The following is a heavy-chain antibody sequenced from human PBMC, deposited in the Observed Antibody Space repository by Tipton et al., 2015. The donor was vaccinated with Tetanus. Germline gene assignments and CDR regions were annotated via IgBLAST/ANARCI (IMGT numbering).Heavy chain of an antibody. D-gene: IGHD2-8*01. CDR2: IYYTGNT. V-gene: IGHV4-31*03. CDR1: GASISSGGYF. J-gene: IGHJ5*02. Sequence: TLSLTCTVSGASISSGGYFWNWIRQHPGKGPEWIGYIYYTGNTYYNPSLKSRVTISVDTSKNQFSLKLTSVTAADTAVYYCARRLIQNWFDPWGQGTLVTVSS. CDR3: ARRLIQNWFDP.